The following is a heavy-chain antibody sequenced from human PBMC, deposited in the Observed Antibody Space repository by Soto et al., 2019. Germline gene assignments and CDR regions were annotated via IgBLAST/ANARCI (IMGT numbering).Heavy chain of an antibody. V-gene: IGHV4-39*01. CDR2: IYYSGST. D-gene: IGHD6-13*01. Sequence: PSGTLSLTCTVSGGSISSSSYYWGWIRQPPGKGLEWIGSIYYSGSTYYNPSLKSRVTISVDTSKNQFSLKLSSVTAADTAVYYCARLRRGSSSWYLAVGPNYYFDYWGQGTLVTVSS. J-gene: IGHJ4*02. CDR1: GGSISSSSYY. CDR3: ARLRRGSSSWYLAVGPNYYFDY.